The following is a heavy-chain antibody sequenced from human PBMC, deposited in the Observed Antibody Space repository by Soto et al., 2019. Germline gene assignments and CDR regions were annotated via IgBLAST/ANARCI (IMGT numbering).Heavy chain of an antibody. CDR2: IIPIFXTE. CDR3: ARVHQGTAMFPALYYYGMDV. V-gene: IGHV1-69*13. D-gene: IGHD5-18*01. Sequence: SVKVPCQASGSPFSSNAISWVRQAPGQGTQWMGGIIPIFXTENYAQKFQGRVTITEDESTSTAYRELSRLRSEDRAVYYCARVHQGTAMFPALYYYGMDVWGQGATVTVSS. J-gene: IGHJ6*02. CDR1: GSPFSSNA.